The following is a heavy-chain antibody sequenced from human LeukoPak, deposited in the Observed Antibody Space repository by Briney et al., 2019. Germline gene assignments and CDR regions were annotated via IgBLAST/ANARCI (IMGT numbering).Heavy chain of an antibody. D-gene: IGHD2-2*01. CDR3: ARGPPAKPGTGYYYGMDV. CDR1: GGSFSGYY. CDR2: INHSRST. Sequence: SETLSLTCAVYGGSFSGYYWSWIRQPPGKGLEWIGEINHSRSTNYNPSLKSRVTISVDMSKNQFSLKLSSVTAADTAVYYCARGPPAKPGTGYYYGMDVWGQGTTVTVSS. V-gene: IGHV4-34*01. J-gene: IGHJ6*02.